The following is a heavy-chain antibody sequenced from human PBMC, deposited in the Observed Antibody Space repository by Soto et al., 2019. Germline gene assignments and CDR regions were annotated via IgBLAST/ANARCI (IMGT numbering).Heavy chain of an antibody. Sequence: QVQLVQSGAEVKKPGSSVKVSCKASGGTFSSYTISWVRQAPGQGLEWMGRIIPILGIANYAQKSQGRVTITADKSTSTAYMELSSLRSEDTAVYYCARGRGYSPPRGMDVWGQGTTVTVSS. CDR1: GGTFSSYT. D-gene: IGHD5-18*01. J-gene: IGHJ6*02. CDR3: ARGRGYSPPRGMDV. V-gene: IGHV1-69*02. CDR2: IIPILGIA.